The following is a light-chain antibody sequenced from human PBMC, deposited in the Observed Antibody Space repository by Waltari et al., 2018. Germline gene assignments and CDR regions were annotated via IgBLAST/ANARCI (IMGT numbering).Light chain of an antibody. CDR3: NSYTTTSARV. CDR1: SSDVGAFNY. V-gene: IGLV2-14*01. CDR2: EVH. J-gene: IGLJ3*02. Sequence: QSALTQPASLSGSPGQSITISCPGTSSDVGAFNYVSWYQQHPGKAPKIIIYEVHNRPSGVSTRFSGSTSGNTASLTISGLQAVDEADYYCNSYTTTSARVFGGGTRLTVL.